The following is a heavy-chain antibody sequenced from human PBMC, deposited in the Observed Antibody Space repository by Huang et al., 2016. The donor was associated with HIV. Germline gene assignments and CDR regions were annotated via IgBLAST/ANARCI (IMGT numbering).Heavy chain of an antibody. CDR3: ARDHKYHRIGYYRQRRGIDI. V-gene: IGHV1-18*01. D-gene: IGHD3-22*01. CDR2: ISASSGDT. J-gene: IGHJ3*02. CDR1: GYTFTSYG. Sequence: QIQLMQSGPELKQPGASVKVSCKASGYTFTSYGITWVRQAPGQGPEWLGWISASSGDTEYAQKFQGRATLTTDTSTNIAYMELRSLRSDDTAKYYCARDHKYHRIGYYRQRRGIDIWGQGTMVIVSS.